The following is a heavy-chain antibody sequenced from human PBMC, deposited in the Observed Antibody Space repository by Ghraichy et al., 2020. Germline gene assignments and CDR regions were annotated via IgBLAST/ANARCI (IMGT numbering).Heavy chain of an antibody. J-gene: IGHJ2*01. CDR3: ARASSSYDNSGWY. Sequence: SETLSLTCAVFGGSFSGYYWSWIRQSPGKGLEWIGDIDRSGYTNYNPSIRSRITISVDTSKNQFSLRLTSVTAADTAVYYCARASSSYDNSGWY. V-gene: IGHV4-34*01. D-gene: IGHD3-22*01. CDR2: IDRSGYT. CDR1: GGSFSGYY.